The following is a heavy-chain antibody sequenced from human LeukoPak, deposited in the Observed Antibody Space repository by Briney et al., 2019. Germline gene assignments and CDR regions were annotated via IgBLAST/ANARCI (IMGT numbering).Heavy chain of an antibody. V-gene: IGHV4-61*02. CDR3: AREIKGYYYDSSGYYSDAFDI. Sequence: SETLSLTCTVSGGSISSGSYYWSWIRQPAGKGLEWIRRIYTSGSTNYNPSLKSRVTISVDTSKNQFSLKLSSVTAADTAVYYCAREIKGYYYDSSGYYSDAFDIWGQGTMVTVSS. CDR1: GGSISSGSYY. D-gene: IGHD3-22*01. J-gene: IGHJ3*02. CDR2: IYTSGST.